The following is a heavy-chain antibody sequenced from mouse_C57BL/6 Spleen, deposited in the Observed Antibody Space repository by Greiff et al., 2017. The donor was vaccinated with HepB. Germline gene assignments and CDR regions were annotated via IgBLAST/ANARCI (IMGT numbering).Heavy chain of an antibody. J-gene: IGHJ4*01. CDR2: INPYNGGT. Sequence: VQLKESGPVLVKPGASVKMSCKASGYTFTDYYMNWVKQSHGKSLEWIGVINPYNGGTSYNQKFKGKATLTVDKSSSTAYMELNSLTSEDSAVYYCASSNYDYYAMDYWGQGTSVTVSS. D-gene: IGHD2-5*01. CDR1: GYTFTDYY. CDR3: ASSNYDYYAMDY. V-gene: IGHV1-19*01.